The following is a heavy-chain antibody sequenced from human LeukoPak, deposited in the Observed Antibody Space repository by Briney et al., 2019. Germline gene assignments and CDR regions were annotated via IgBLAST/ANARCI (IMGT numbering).Heavy chain of an antibody. CDR2: ISSSSSYI. V-gene: IGHV3-21*04. CDR1: GFTFSSYS. Sequence: GGSLRLSCAASGFTFSSYSMNWVRQAPGKGLEWVSSISSSSSYIYYADSVKGRFTISRDNAKNSLYLQMNSLRAEDTALYYCARERAVAGTFNYFDYWGQGTLVTVSS. J-gene: IGHJ4*02. CDR3: ARERAVAGTFNYFDY. D-gene: IGHD6-19*01.